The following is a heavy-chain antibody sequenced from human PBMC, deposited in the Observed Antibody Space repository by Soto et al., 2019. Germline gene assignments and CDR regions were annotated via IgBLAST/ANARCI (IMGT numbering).Heavy chain of an antibody. CDR3: ATDLNWSGT. V-gene: IGHV3-7*01. D-gene: IGHD3-3*01. J-gene: IGHJ3*01. Sequence: PGGSLRLSCAASGFTFSSYWMTWVSQAPGKGLEFLATIKPDGSDTYYVDSVKGRFTISRDNAKNSLSLQMNSLRAEDTALYYCATDLNWSGTWGQGTMVTVSS. CDR1: GFTFSSYW. CDR2: IKPDGSDT.